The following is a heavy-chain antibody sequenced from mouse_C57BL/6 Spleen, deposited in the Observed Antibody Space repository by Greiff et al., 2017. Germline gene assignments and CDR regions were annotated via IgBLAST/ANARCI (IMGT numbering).Heavy chain of an antibody. V-gene: IGHV1-62-2*01. Sequence: LVESGAELVKPGASVKLSCKASGYTFTEYTIHWVKQRSGQGLEWIGWFYPGSGSIKYNEKFKDKATLTADKSYSTVYMELSRLTSEDSAVYFCARHEDYDDAMDYWGQGTSVTVSS. CDR2: FYPGSGSI. CDR3: ARHEDYDDAMDY. J-gene: IGHJ4*01. D-gene: IGHD2-3*01. CDR1: GYTFTEYT.